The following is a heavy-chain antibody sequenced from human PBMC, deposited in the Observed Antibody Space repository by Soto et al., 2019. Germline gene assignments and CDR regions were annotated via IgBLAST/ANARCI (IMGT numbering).Heavy chain of an antibody. CDR3: ARVRSYEIDY. V-gene: IGHV1-8*01. CDR1: EYTFSRYD. CDR2: MNPNSGNT. J-gene: IGHJ4*02. Sequence: ASVKVSCKTSEYTFSRYDINWVRQATGQGLEWMGWMNPNSGNTGYAQKFQGRVTMTRNTSISTAYMELSSLRSEDTAVYYCARVRSYEIDYWGQGTLVTVSS. D-gene: IGHD1-26*01.